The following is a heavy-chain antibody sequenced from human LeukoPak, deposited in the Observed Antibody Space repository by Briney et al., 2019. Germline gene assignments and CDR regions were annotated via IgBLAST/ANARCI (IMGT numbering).Heavy chain of an antibody. J-gene: IGHJ5*02. CDR2: ISAYNGNT. D-gene: IGHD3-10*01. Sequence: ASMKVSCEASAYTFSGYYMHWVRQAPGQGLEWMGWISAYNGNTNYAQKLQGRVTMTTDTSTSTAYMELRSLRSDDTAVYYCARDPDMVRGVTASYSSWFDPWGQGTLVTVSS. CDR1: AYTFSGYY. CDR3: ARDPDMVRGVTASYSSWFDP. V-gene: IGHV1-18*04.